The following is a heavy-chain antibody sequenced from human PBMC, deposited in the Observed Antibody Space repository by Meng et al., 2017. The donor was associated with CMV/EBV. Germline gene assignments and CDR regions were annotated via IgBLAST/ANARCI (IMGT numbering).Heavy chain of an antibody. CDR2: IYYSGST. D-gene: IGHD2-21*01. CDR1: GGSISSSSYY. V-gene: IGHV4-39*07. CDR3: AREVVIAITDLRWFDP. J-gene: IGHJ5*02. Sequence: LSCTVSGGSISSSSYYWGWIRQPPGKGLEWIGSIYYSGSTYYNPSLKSRVTISVDTSKNQFSLKLSSVTAADTAVYYCAREVVIAITDLRWFDPWGQGTLVTVSS.